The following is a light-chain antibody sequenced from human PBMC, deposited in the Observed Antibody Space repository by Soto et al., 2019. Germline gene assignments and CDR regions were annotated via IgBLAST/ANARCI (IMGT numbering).Light chain of an antibody. Sequence: DIQMTQSPSSLSASVGDAVSLTCRASRSISNYLNWYQQKPGRAPKLLISGASSLQRGVPSRFSGSGSGTTFTLPITSLQPDDFAIYFCQQSYTAPYTIGPGTKVEIK. J-gene: IGKJ3*01. CDR2: GAS. CDR1: RSISNY. V-gene: IGKV1-39*01. CDR3: QQSYTAPYT.